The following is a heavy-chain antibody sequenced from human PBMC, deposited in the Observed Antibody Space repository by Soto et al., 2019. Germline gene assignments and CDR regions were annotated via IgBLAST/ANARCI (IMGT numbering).Heavy chain of an antibody. CDR3: ARDLGPARIVLDCTSYYCDY. D-gene: IGHD2-8*01. J-gene: IGHJ4*01. CDR1: GYTFTTYY. Sequence: GASVKVSCKTSGYTFTTYYIHWVRQAPGQGLEWMGIINPSGGDTTYPQKFQGRVTMTSDTSTSTVYMELASLRFEDSAMYYCARDLGPARIVLDCTSYYCDYW. V-gene: IGHV1-46*01. CDR2: INPSGGDT.